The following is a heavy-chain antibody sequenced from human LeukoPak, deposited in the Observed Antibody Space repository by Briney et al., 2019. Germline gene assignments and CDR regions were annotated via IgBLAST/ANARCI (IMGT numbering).Heavy chain of an antibody. V-gene: IGHV4-59*01. CDR1: GGSISSYY. Sequence: SETLSLTCTVSGGSISSYYWSWIGQPPGKALEGIGYSYYSGCTNYNLSLKSRVTISVDTSKNQFSLKLSSVNAADTAVYYCARGGGGTRLLRYFDWLPGNWFDPWGQGTLVTVSS. D-gene: IGHD3-9*01. CDR2: SYYSGCT. CDR3: ARGGGGTRLLRYFDWLPGNWFDP. J-gene: IGHJ5*02.